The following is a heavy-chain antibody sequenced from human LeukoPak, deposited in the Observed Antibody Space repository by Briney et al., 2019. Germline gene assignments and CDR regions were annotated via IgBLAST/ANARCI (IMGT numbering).Heavy chain of an antibody. CDR1: GYTFTSYG. Sequence: ASVKVSCKASGYTFTSYGISWVRQAPGQGLEWMGWISAYNGNTNYAQKLQGRVTMTTDTSTSTAYMELRSLRSDDTAVCYCARRPPYYDFWSGYYAVDYWGQGTLVTVSS. J-gene: IGHJ4*02. CDR3: ARRPPYYDFWSGYYAVDY. D-gene: IGHD3-3*01. CDR2: ISAYNGNT. V-gene: IGHV1-18*01.